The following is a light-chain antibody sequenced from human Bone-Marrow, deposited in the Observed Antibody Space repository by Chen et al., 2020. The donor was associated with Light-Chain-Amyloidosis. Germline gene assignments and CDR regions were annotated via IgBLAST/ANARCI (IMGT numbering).Light chain of an antibody. CDR3: SSYTITNTLV. CDR1: SSDVGGDNH. CDR2: EVT. J-gene: IGLJ1*01. V-gene: IGLV2-14*01. Sequence: QSALTQPASVSGSPGQSITISCTGTSSDVGGDNHVSWYQQHPDKAPKLLIYEVTNRPSWFPARFSGSKSDNTASLTISGLQTGDEADYFCSSYTITNTLVFGSGTRVTVL.